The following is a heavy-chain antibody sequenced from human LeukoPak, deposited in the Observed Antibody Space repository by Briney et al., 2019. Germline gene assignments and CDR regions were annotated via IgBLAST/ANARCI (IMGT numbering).Heavy chain of an antibody. D-gene: IGHD6-13*01. J-gene: IGHJ4*02. CDR3: ASGYTSSWSSYFDY. CDR1: GFTFSNYA. Sequence: GGSLTLSCAASGFTFSNYAMSWIRQAPGKGLEWVSAISGSGTSTYYADSVKGRFTISRDNSKNTLYLQMNSLRAEDTAIYYCASGYTSSWSSYFDYWGQGTLVTVSS. V-gene: IGHV3-23*01. CDR2: ISGSGTST.